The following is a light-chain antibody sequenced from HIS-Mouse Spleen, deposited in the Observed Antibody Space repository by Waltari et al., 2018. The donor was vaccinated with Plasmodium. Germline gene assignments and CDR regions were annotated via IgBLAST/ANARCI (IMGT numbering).Light chain of an antibody. V-gene: IGKV3-15*01. J-gene: IGKJ3*01. CDR2: GAS. CDR3: QQYNNWSFT. CDR1: QRVSSN. Sequence: EIVMTQSTATLSVSPGERATPSCRASQRVSSNFAWYQQKPGQAPRLLIYGASTRATGIPARFSGSGSGTEFTLTISSLQSEDFAVYYCQQYNNWSFTFGPGTKVDIK.